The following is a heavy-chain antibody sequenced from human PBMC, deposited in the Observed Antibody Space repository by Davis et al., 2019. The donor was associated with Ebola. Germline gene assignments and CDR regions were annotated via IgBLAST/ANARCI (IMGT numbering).Heavy chain of an antibody. J-gene: IGHJ5*02. Sequence: PSETLSLTCTVSGGSISSGDFYWSWIRQPPGKGLEWIGHIYYSGSTYYNPSLKSRITISVHTSKNQFSLKLISVTAADTAVYYCARDERAILGNWFDPWGQGTLVTVSS. CDR2: IYYSGST. CDR1: GGSISSGDFY. V-gene: IGHV4-30-4*01. CDR3: ARDERAILGNWFDP. D-gene: IGHD2-15*01.